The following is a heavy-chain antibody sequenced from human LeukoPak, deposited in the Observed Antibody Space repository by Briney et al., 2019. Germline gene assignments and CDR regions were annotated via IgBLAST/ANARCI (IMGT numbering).Heavy chain of an antibody. J-gene: IGHJ5*02. CDR1: GFTFSSYG. D-gene: IGHD4-17*01. CDR2: IRYDGSNK. Sequence: GGSLRLSCAASGFTFSSYGMHWVRQAPGKGLEWVAFIRYDGSNKYYADSVKGRFTISRDNSKNTLYLQMNSLRAEDTAVYYCARGGTDYGDYNWFDPWGQGTLVTVSS. V-gene: IGHV3-30*02. CDR3: ARGGTDYGDYNWFDP.